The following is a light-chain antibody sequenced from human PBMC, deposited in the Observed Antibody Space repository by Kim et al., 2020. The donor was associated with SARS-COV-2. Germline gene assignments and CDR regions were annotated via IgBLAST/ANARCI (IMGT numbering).Light chain of an antibody. V-gene: IGLV3-1*01. CDR3: QAWDSSTWV. CDR1: KLGDKY. CDR2: QDS. Sequence: ESPGQTASITCAGDKLGDKYACWYQQKPGQSPVLVIYQDSKRPSGIPERFSGSNSGNTATLTISGTQAMDEADYYCQAWDSSTWVFGGGTQLTVL. J-gene: IGLJ3*02.